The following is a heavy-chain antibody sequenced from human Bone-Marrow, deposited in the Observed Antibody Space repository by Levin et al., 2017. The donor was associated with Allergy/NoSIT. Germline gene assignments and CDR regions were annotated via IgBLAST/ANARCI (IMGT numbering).Heavy chain of an antibody. Sequence: ASVKVSCKVSGYTLTELSMHWVRQAPGKGLEWMGGFDPEDGETIYAQKFQGRVTMTEDTSTDTAYMELSSLRSEDTAVYYCATAGGNCSSTSCYFERWFDPWGQGTLVTVSS. CDR2: FDPEDGET. V-gene: IGHV1-24*01. CDR1: GYTLTELS. CDR3: ATAGGNCSSTSCYFERWFDP. J-gene: IGHJ5*02. D-gene: IGHD2-2*01.